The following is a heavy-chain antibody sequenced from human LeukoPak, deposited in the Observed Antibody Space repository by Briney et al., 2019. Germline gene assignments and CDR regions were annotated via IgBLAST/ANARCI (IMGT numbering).Heavy chain of an antibody. CDR2: ISWDGGST. J-gene: IGHJ4*02. V-gene: IGHV3-43D*03. D-gene: IGHD1-26*01. CDR1: GFTFDDYA. Sequence: GGSLRLSCAASGFTFDDYAMHWVRQAPGKGLEWVSLISWDGGSTYYAYSVKGRFTISRDNSKNSLYLQMNSLRAEDTALYYCAKGVIRYSGSYQVDYWGQGTLVTVSS. CDR3: AKGVIRYSGSYQVDY.